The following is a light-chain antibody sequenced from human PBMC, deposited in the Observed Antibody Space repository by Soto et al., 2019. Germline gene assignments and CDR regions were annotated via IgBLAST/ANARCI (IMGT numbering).Light chain of an antibody. CDR2: AAL. CDR3: QQSHSTPPT. Sequence: DIQRTQSPCSLSASVGDRVTITCRTSQSISSYLNWYQQKPGKAPKLLISAALRLQSGVPSRVSGSGSGTDFTLTISSLQLEDIATYYCQQSHSTPPTFGQGTRLEIK. CDR1: QSISSY. J-gene: IGKJ5*01. V-gene: IGKV1-39*01.